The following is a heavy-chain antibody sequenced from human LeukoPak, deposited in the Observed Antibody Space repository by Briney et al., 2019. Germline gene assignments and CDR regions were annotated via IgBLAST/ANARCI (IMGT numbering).Heavy chain of an antibody. D-gene: IGHD6-13*01. CDR2: IYTSGST. V-gene: IGHV4-61*02. J-gene: IGHJ4*02. Sequence: PSQTLSLTCTVSGGSISSGSYYWSWIRQPAGKGLEWIGRIYTSGSTNYNPSLKSRVTISVDTSKNQFSLKLSSVTAADTAVYYCAREIAAAGTLGYDYWGQGTLVTVSS. CDR1: GGSISSGSYY. CDR3: AREIAAAGTLGYDY.